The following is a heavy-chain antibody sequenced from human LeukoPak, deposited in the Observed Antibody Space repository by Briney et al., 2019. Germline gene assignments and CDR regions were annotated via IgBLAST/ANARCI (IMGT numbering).Heavy chain of an antibody. J-gene: IGHJ5*02. CDR1: GGSISSGGYS. Sequence: TSETLSLTCAVSGGSISSGGYSWSWIRQPPGRGLEWIGYMYHGGSTYYNPSLKSRVTISVDRSKNQFSLKLSSVTAADTAVYYCASTNDFGDYMGAWGQGTLVTVSS. CDR3: ASTNDFGDYMGA. V-gene: IGHV4-30-2*01. CDR2: MYHGGST. D-gene: IGHD4-17*01.